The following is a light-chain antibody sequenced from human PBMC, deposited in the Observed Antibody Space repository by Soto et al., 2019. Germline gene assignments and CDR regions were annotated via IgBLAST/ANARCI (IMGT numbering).Light chain of an antibody. CDR1: SSDIGGYNY. CDR2: EVS. V-gene: IGLV2-14*01. J-gene: IGLJ2*01. Sequence: QSALTQPASVSVAPGQSITSSCTGTSSDIGGYNYVSLYQQHPGKAPKLMIYEVSNRPSGVSNRFSGSKSGNTASLTISGLQAEDEAAYYCSSYTSSTPYVVFGGGTQLTVL. CDR3: SSYTSSTPYVV.